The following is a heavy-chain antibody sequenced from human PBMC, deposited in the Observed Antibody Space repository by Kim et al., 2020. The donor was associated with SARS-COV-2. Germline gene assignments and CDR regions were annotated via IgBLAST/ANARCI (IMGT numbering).Heavy chain of an antibody. D-gene: IGHD3-16*01. CDR2: ISSSGSNI. CDR3: AGGIWVGWYFYAMDV. Sequence: GGSLRLSCAASGFTFHSSALNWVRQAPGKGLEGVSGISSSGSNIYYADSLKGRFTISRDNSKNTLFLQMNSLTAEDPAVNYCAGGIWVGWYFYAMDVLG. CDR1: GFTFHSSA. V-gene: IGHV3-23*01. J-gene: IGHJ6*03.